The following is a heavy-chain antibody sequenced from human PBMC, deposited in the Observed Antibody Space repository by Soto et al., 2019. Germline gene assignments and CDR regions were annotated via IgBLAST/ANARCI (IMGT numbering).Heavy chain of an antibody. J-gene: IGHJ4*02. Sequence: SLRLSCAASGFTFSNYGIHWVRQAPGKGLEWVTFISYDGINKYYADSVKGRFTISRDNSKNTLYLQMNSLRAEDTAVYYCAKSLSSYDSSGYPIRYWGQETRGAVCS. D-gene: IGHD3-22*01. V-gene: IGHV3-30*18. CDR1: GFTFSNYG. CDR2: ISYDGINK. CDR3: AKSLSSYDSSGYPIRY.